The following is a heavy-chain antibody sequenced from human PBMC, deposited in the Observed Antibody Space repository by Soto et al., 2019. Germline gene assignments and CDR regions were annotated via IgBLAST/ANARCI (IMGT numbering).Heavy chain of an antibody. Sequence: SETMSLTCTISGGSVSVYYWSWIRQSTGQGLEWIGYIYASGSPYYNPSLRSRVTISADTSKNQISLKLTSPTAADTAVYYCARGVGSSPPQYWGRGTLVTV. D-gene: IGHD1-26*01. CDR2: IYASGSP. J-gene: IGHJ4*02. CDR3: ARGVGSSPPQY. V-gene: IGHV4-59*02. CDR1: GGSVSVYY.